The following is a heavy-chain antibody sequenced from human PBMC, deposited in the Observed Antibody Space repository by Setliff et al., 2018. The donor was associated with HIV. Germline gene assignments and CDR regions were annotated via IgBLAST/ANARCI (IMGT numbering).Heavy chain of an antibody. J-gene: IGHJ4*02. D-gene: IGHD3-22*01. CDR1: GFSISGGYF. V-gene: IGHV4-38-2*02. CDR2: IDYSGST. Sequence: ASETLSLTCTVFGFSISGGYFWGWIRQPPGKGPEWIGSIDYSGSTYYNPSLKSRVTISVDTSKNQFSLKLSSVTAADTAVYYCARHASRDGYNFDYWGQGTLVTVSS. CDR3: ARHASRDGYNFDY.